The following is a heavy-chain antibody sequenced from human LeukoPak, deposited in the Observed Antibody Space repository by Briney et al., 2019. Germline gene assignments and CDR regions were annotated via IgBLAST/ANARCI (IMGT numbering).Heavy chain of an antibody. CDR3: AKGQGIAAAAPDDY. V-gene: IGHV3-30*18. CDR2: ISYDGSNK. Sequence: PGGSLRLSCAASGFTFSSYGMHWVRQAPGKGLEWVAVISYDGSNKYYADSVKGRFTISRDNSKNTLYLQMNSPRAEDTAVYYCAKGQGIAAAAPDDYWGQGTLVTVSS. CDR1: GFTFSSYG. J-gene: IGHJ4*02. D-gene: IGHD6-13*01.